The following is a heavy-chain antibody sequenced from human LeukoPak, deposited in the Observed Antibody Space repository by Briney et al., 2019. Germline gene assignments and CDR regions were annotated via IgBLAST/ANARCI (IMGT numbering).Heavy chain of an antibody. CDR1: GGSFSGYY. CDR3: ARGSGDPTYGWFDP. D-gene: IGHD4-17*01. Sequence: NSSETLSLTCAVYGGSFSGYYWSWIRQPPGKGLEWIGEINHSGSTNYNPSLKSRVTISVDTSKNQFSLKLSSVTAADTAVYYCARGSGDPTYGWFDPWGQGTLVTVSS. J-gene: IGHJ5*02. CDR2: INHSGST. V-gene: IGHV4-34*01.